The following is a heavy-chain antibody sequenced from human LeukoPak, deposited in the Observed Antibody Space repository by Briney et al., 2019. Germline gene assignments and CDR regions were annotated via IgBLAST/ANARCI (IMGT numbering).Heavy chain of an antibody. Sequence: ASETLSLTCTVSGGSISSGDYYWSWIRQPPGKGLEWIGYIYYSGSTYYNPSLKSRVTISVDTSKNQFSLKLSSVTAADTAVYYCAREGYSSGWYAYWGQGTLVTVSS. V-gene: IGHV4-30-4*01. CDR1: GGSISSGDYY. CDR2: IYYSGST. CDR3: AREGYSSGWYAY. D-gene: IGHD6-19*01. J-gene: IGHJ4*02.